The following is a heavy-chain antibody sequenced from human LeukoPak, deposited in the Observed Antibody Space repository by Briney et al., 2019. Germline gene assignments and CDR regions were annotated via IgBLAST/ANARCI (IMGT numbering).Heavy chain of an antibody. J-gene: IGHJ4*02. V-gene: IGHV1-46*01. CDR2: INPSGGST. CDR1: AYTFTSYH. Sequence: ASVKVSCKASAYTFTSYHMHWVLQAPGQGLEWMGIINPSGGSTSYAQKFQGRVTMTRDTSTSTVYMELSSLRSEDTAVYYCARVGSGYSYGSPFDYWGQGTLDTVSA. CDR3: ARVGSGYSYGSPFDY. D-gene: IGHD5-18*01.